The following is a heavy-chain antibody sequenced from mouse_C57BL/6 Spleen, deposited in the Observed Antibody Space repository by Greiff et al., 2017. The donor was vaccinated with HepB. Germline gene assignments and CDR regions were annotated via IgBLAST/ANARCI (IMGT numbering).Heavy chain of an antibody. V-gene: IGHV3-1*01. J-gene: IGHJ4*01. D-gene: IGHD2-4*01. CDR1: GYSITSGYD. CDR3: ARGGLRTAMDY. CDR2: ISYSGST. Sequence: DVQLQESGPGMVKPSQSLSLTCTVTGYSITSGYDWHWIRHFPGNKLEWMGYISYSGSTNYNPSLKSRISITHDTSKNHFFLKLNSVTTEDTATYYCARGGLRTAMDYWGQGTSVTVSS.